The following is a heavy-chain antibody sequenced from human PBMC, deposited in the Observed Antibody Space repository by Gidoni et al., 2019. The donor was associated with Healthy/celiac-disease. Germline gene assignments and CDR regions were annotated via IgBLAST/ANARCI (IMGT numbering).Heavy chain of an antibody. CDR1: GFTFSSYG. D-gene: IGHD5-18*01. CDR3: AKDQQLWLQALDY. CDR2: ISYDGSNK. J-gene: IGHJ4*02. Sequence: QVQLVESGGGVVQPGRSLRLSCAASGFTFSSYGMHWVRQAPGKGLEWVAVISYDGSNKYYADSVKGRFTISRDNSKNTLYLQMNSLRAEDTAVYYCAKDQQLWLQALDYWGQGTLVTVSS. V-gene: IGHV3-30*18.